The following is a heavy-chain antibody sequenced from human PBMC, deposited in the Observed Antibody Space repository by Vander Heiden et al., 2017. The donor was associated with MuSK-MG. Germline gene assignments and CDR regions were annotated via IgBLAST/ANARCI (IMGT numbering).Heavy chain of an antibody. Sequence: EVQLVESGGGLVQPGRPLRLSCPTSGFTFSDNAMSWFRQAPGKGLEWVGFISSKAYGGTTEYAASVKGRFTISRDDSKSIAYLKMNSLRTEDTAVYYCTRGWLQWDYWGQGTLVTVSS. CDR3: TRGWLQWDY. J-gene: IGHJ4*02. V-gene: IGHV3-49*03. CDR2: ISSKAYGGTT. D-gene: IGHD5-12*01. CDR1: GFTFSDNA.